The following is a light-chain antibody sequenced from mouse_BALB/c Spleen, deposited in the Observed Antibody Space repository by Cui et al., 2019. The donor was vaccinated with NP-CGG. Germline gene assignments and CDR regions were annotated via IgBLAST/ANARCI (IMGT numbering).Light chain of an antibody. CDR3: ALWYSNHWV. CDR2: GTN. CDR1: TGAVTTSNY. V-gene: IGLV1*01. Sequence: QAVVTQESALTTSPGETVTLTCRSSTGAVTTSNYANWVQEKPDHLFTGLIGGTNNRAPGVPARFSGSLIVDKAALTITGAQTDDEAIYFCALWYSNHWVFGGGTKLTVL. J-gene: IGLJ1*01.